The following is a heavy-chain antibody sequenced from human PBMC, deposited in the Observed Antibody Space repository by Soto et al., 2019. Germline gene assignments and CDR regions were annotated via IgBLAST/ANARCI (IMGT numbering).Heavy chain of an antibody. V-gene: IGHV2-5*02. Sequence: QITLKESGPTLVKPTQTLTLTCTFSGFSLSTRRVGVGWIRQPPGEALEWLALIYWDDNKHYSPSLKTRLTIAKVTSKNQVVLTMTNMDPMDTATYFCAHDSSDWYGFDYWGQGTLVTVSS. J-gene: IGHJ4*02. D-gene: IGHD6-19*01. CDR3: AHDSSDWYGFDY. CDR2: IYWDDNK. CDR1: GFSLSTRRVG.